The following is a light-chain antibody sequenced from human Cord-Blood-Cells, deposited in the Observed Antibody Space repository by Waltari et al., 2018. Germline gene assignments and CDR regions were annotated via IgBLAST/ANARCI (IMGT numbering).Light chain of an antibody. Sequence: AIQLTQSTSSLSASVGDRVTITCRASQGISSALAWYQQKPGKAPKLLFYDASSLESGXXXXFSGSGSGTDFSLTISSLQPEDFAAYYCQQFNSYPYTFGQGTKLEIK. J-gene: IGKJ2*01. CDR3: QQFNSYPYT. CDR1: QGISSA. CDR2: DAS. V-gene: IGKV1-13*02.